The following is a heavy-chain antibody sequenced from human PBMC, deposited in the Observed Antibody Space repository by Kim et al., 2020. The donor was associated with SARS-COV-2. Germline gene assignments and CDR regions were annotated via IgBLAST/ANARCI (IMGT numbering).Heavy chain of an antibody. CDR3: ARGRILPQEMDV. V-gene: IGHV4-59*13. J-gene: IGHJ6*02. Sequence: SETLSLTCTVSGGSISSYYWSWIRQPPGKGLEWIGYIYYSGSTNYNPSLKSRVTISVDTSKNQFSLKLSSVTAADTAVYYCARGRILPQEMDVWGQGTTVTVSS. CDR1: GGSISSYY. D-gene: IGHD2-15*01. CDR2: IYYSGST.